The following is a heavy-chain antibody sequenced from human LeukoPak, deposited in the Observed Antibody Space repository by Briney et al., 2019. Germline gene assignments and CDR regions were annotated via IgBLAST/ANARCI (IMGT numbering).Heavy chain of an antibody. D-gene: IGHD6-13*01. J-gene: IGHJ3*02. Sequence: AASVKVSCKASGYTFTGYYMHWVRQAPGQGLEWMGWINPNSGGTNYAQKFQGRVTMTRDTSISTAYMELSRLRSDDTAVYYCARESAIAAAGDAFDIWGQGTMVTVSS. CDR3: ARESAIAAAGDAFDI. CDR2: INPNSGGT. V-gene: IGHV1-2*02. CDR1: GYTFTGYY.